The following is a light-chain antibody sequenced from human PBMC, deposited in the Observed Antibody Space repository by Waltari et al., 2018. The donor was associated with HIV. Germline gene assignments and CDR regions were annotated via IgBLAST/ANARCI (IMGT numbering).Light chain of an antibody. V-gene: IGLV2-14*01. J-gene: IGLJ3*02. CDR1: SSDVGGYNY. CDR2: EVN. CDR3: SSYTSSITLE. Sequence: QSALTQPASVSGSPGQSITISCTGTSSDVGGYNYVSWYQQHPGKAPKLIIYEVNNRPSGFSNRFSGSKSGNTASLTISGLQPEDEADYYCSSYTSSITLEFGGGTKLTVL.